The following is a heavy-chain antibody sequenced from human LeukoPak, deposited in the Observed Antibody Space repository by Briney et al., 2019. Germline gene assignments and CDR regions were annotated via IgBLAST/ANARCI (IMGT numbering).Heavy chain of an antibody. D-gene: IGHD5-18*01. CDR3: ARAVEYSYGYHHSNAFDI. CDR1: GYTFTSYG. V-gene: IGHV1-18*01. CDR2: ISAYNGNT. Sequence: ASVKVSCKASGYTFTSYGISWVRQAPGQGLEWMGWISAYNGNTNYAQKLQGRVTMTTDTSTSTAYMELRSLRSEDTAVYYCARAVEYSYGYHHSNAFDIWGQGTMVTVSS. J-gene: IGHJ3*02.